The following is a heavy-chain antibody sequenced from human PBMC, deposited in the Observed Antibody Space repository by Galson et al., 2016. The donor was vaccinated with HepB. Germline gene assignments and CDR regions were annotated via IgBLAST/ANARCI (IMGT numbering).Heavy chain of an antibody. Sequence: SETLSLTCTVSGGSITPYFWGWIRQPPGKGLEWIGYIYSSGSTNYNPSLRSRVTMSVDASKNQFSLKLSSVTTADTAVYFCARYGKGVGDDHFDYWGQGTLVIVSS. CDR1: GGSITPYF. V-gene: IGHV4-59*01. CDR3: ARYGKGVGDDHFDY. J-gene: IGHJ4*02. CDR2: IYSSGST. D-gene: IGHD3-3*01.